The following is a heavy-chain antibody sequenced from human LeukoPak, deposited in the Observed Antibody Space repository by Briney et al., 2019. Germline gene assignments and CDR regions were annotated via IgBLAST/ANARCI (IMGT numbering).Heavy chain of an antibody. J-gene: IGHJ4*02. CDR2: IGIVGDT. Sequence: GGSLRLSCAASGFTPSTYDMHWVRHALGKGLEWVSLIGIVGDTDYSGSVQGRFSIAREHAKTSFFLQMHNLRVEDTAVYYCARYLYGTFDYWGQGTLVTVSS. D-gene: IGHD2-8*01. V-gene: IGHV3-13*01. CDR1: GFTPSTYD. CDR3: ARYLYGTFDY.